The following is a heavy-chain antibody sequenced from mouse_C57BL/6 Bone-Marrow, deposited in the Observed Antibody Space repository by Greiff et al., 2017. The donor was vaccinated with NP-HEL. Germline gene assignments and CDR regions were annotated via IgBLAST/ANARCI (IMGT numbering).Heavy chain of an antibody. CDR3: SSGWWRAMDC. J-gene: IGHJ4*01. CDR1: GYAFSSSW. V-gene: IGHV1-82*01. Sequence: QVQLQQSGPELVKPGASVKISCKASGYAFSSSWMNWVKQSPGKGLEWIGRIYPGDGDTYYNGKFKGKATLTADKSSSTAYMQLSSLTSEDYAVDFCSSGWWRAMDCWGRGTSVTVSS. D-gene: IGHD1-1*02. CDR2: IYPGDGDT.